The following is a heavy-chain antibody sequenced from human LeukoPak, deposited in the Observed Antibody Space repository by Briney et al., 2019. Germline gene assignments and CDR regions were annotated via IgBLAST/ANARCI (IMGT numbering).Heavy chain of an antibody. Sequence: PSATLSLTCAVYGGSFSGYYWSWIRHPPGKGLEWIGEINHSGSTNYNPSLKSRVTISVDTSKNQFSLKLSPVTAADTAVYYCAGGGRSSCFDDWGQGTLVTVSS. CDR2: INHSGST. J-gene: IGHJ4*02. D-gene: IGHD6-13*01. CDR3: AGGGRSSCFDD. V-gene: IGHV4-34*01. CDR1: GGSFSGYY.